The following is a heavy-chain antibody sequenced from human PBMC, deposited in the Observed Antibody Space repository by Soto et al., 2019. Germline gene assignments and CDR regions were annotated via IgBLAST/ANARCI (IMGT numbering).Heavy chain of an antibody. CDR3: ARGVVAANYYYYYGMDV. CDR1: GYTFTSYG. J-gene: IGHJ6*02. CDR2: ISAYNGNT. D-gene: IGHD2-15*01. Sequence: VKVSCKASGYTFTSYGISWVRQAPGQGLEWMGWISAYNGNTNYAQKLQGRVTMTTDTSTSTAYMELRSLRSDDTAVYYCARGVVAANYYYYYGMDVWGQGTTVTSP. V-gene: IGHV1-18*01.